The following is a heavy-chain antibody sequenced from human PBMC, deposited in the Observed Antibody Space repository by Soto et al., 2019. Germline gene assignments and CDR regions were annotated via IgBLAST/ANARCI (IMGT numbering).Heavy chain of an antibody. CDR3: ARSLYSSSWYHSGNSYYYYGMDV. D-gene: IGHD6-13*01. V-gene: IGHV1-3*01. Sequence: GASVKVSCKASGYTFTSYAMHWVRQAPGQRLEWMGWINAGNGNTKYSQKFQGRVTITTDTSASTAYMELSSLRSDDTAVYYCARSLYSSSWYHSGNSYYYYGMDVWGQGTTVTVSS. J-gene: IGHJ6*02. CDR1: GYTFTSYA. CDR2: INAGNGNT.